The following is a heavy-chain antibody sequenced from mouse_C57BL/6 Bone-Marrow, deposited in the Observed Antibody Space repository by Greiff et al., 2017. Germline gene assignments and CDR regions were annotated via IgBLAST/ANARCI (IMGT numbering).Heavy chain of an antibody. CDR2: IHPNSGST. Sequence: QVQLQQPGAELVKPGASVKLSCKASGYTFTSYWMHWVKQRPGQGLEWIGMIHPNSGSTNYNEKFKSKATLTVDKSSSTAYMQLSSLTSEDSEVYYCARSKNYYGSSSYYAMDYWGQGTSVTVSS. D-gene: IGHD1-1*01. V-gene: IGHV1-64*01. J-gene: IGHJ4*01. CDR3: ARSKNYYGSSSYYAMDY. CDR1: GYTFTSYW.